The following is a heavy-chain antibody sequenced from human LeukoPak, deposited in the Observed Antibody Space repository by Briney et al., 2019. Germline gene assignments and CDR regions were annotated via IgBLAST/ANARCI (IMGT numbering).Heavy chain of an antibody. Sequence: GGSLRLSCAASGFTFSSYGMSWVRQAPGKGLEWVSAISGSGGSTYYADSVKGRFTISRDNSKNTLYLQMNSLRAEDTAVYYCARGATSSGWFWFDYWGQGTLVTVSS. J-gene: IGHJ4*02. CDR1: GFTFSSYG. V-gene: IGHV3-23*01. D-gene: IGHD6-19*01. CDR2: ISGSGGST. CDR3: ARGATSSGWFWFDY.